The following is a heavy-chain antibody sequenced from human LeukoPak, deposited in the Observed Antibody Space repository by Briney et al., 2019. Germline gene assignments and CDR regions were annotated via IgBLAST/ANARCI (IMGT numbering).Heavy chain of an antibody. CDR3: ARRVYTSSWYFDY. CDR1: GYSISSGYY. D-gene: IGHD6-13*01. CDR2: TFHSGIT. V-gene: IGHV4-38-2*01. Sequence: SETLSLTCAVSGYSISSGYYWGWIRQPPGKGLEWIGSTFHSGITYYNPSLKSRLTISVDTSKNQFSLKLSSVTAADTSVYYCARRVYTSSWYFDYWGQGTLVTVSS. J-gene: IGHJ4*02.